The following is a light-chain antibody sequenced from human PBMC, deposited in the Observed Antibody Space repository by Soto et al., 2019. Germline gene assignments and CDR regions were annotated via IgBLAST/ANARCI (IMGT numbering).Light chain of an antibody. CDR1: SSDVGGYNY. CDR3: SSYAGSNNYV. CDR2: EVS. V-gene: IGLV2-8*01. Sequence: QSALTQPPSASGSPGQSVTISCTGTSSDVGGYNYVSWYQQHPGKAPKLMIYEVSKRPSGVPDRFSGSKCGNTASLTVSGLQAEDEADYYCSSYAGSNNYVFGTGTKLTVL. J-gene: IGLJ1*01.